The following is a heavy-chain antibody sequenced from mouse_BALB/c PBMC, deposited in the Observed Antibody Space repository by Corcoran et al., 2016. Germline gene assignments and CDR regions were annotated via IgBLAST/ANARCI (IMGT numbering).Heavy chain of an antibody. CDR3: ARKDGLVWFAY. D-gene: IGHD2-3*01. Sequence: EVQLQQSGAELVKPGASVKLSCTASGFNIKDTYMHWVKQRPEQGLEWIGRIDPANGNTKYDPKFQGKATITADTSSNTAYLQLSSLTSEDTAVYYCARKDGLVWFAYWGQGTLVTVSA. CDR1: GFNIKDTY. J-gene: IGHJ3*01. V-gene: IGHV14-3*02. CDR2: IDPANGNT.